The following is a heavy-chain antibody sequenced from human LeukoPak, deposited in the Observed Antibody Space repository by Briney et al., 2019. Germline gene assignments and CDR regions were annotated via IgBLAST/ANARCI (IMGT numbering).Heavy chain of an antibody. CDR3: ARVNGGTRFDP. J-gene: IGHJ5*02. CDR2: VNSDGSIT. CDR1: GFTFSNFW. V-gene: IGHV3-74*01. Sequence: PGGSLRLSCAASGFTFSNFWMHWVRQAPGKGLVRVSRVNSDGSITSYADSVKGRFTISRDNAKNTLYLQMNSLRAEDTAVYYCARVNGGTRFDPWGQGTLVTVSS. D-gene: IGHD4-23*01.